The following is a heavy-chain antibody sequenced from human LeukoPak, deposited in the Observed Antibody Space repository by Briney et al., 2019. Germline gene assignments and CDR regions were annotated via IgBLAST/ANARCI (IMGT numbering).Heavy chain of an antibody. CDR1: AYTFTSYG. D-gene: IGHD3-22*01. CDR2: ISAYNGNT. J-gene: IGHJ4*02. V-gene: IGHV1-18*01. CDR3: ARDSPDYYDSSGYYY. Sequence: ASVKVSCKASAYTFTSYGISWVRQAPGQGLEWMGWISAYNGNTNYAQKLQGRVTMTTDTSTSTAYMELRGLRSDDTAVYYCARDSPDYYDSSGYYYWGQGTLVTVSS.